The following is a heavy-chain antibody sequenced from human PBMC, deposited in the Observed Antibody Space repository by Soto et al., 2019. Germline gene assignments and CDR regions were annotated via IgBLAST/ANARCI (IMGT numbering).Heavy chain of an antibody. CDR2: ISYDGSNK. CDR3: AKGIVGATYYYDDYMDV. CDR1: GFTFSSYG. Sequence: GGSLRLSCAASGFTFSSYGMHWVRQAPGKGLEWVAVISYDGSNKYYADSVKGRFTISRDNSKNTLYLQMNSLRAEDTGVYYCAKGIVGATYYYDDYMDVWGKGTTVTVSS. V-gene: IGHV3-30*18. D-gene: IGHD1-26*01. J-gene: IGHJ6*03.